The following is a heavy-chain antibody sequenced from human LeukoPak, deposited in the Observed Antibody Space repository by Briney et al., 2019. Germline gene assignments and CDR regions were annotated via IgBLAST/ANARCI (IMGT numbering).Heavy chain of an antibody. CDR1: GGGSISSYY. CDR3: ARGHHDYGDPGGFDY. J-gene: IGHJ4*02. V-gene: IGHV4-59*01. Sequence: SETLSLTCTVSGGGSISSYYWSWIRQPPGKGLEWIAYICYSRSTKYNPSLKGRGTISVDTSKNQFSLKLSSVTAADTAVYYCARGHHDYGDPGGFDYWGQGTLVTVSS. D-gene: IGHD4-17*01. CDR2: ICYSRST.